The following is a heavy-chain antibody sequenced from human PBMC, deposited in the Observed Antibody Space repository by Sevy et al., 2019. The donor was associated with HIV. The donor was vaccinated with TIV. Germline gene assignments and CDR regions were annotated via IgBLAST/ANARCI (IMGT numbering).Heavy chain of an antibody. J-gene: IGHJ4*02. D-gene: IGHD4-17*01. CDR1: GYSISSDFY. V-gene: IGHV4-38-2*02. CDR2: MFHSRST. Sequence: SDTLSLTCSLSGYSISSDFYWDWIRQSPGKGLEWIGSMFHSRSTYYNPSLKSRVTISVDTSKNQFFLKLSSVTAADTAVYYCARGVTVTTVDYWGQGTLVTVSS. CDR3: ARGVTVTTVDY.